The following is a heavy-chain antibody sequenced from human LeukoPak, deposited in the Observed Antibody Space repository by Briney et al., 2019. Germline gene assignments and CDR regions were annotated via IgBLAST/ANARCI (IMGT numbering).Heavy chain of an antibody. CDR2: ISYDGNNK. CDR1: GFTFSSYA. Sequence: GRSLRLSCAASGFTFSSYAMHWVRQAPGKGLEWVAVISYDGNNKYYADSVKGRFTISRDNSKNTLYLQMNSLRAEDTAVYYCARDAVRAAIMGAFDIWGQGTMVTVSS. J-gene: IGHJ3*02. V-gene: IGHV3-30-3*01. CDR3: ARDAVRAAIMGAFDI. D-gene: IGHD2-2*01.